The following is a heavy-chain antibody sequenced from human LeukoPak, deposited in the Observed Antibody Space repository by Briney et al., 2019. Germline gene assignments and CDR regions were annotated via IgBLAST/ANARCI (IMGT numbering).Heavy chain of an antibody. V-gene: IGHV1-2*06. J-gene: IGHJ6*03. CDR3: ARDPTPYYYYYYMDV. CDR1: GYTFTGYY. CDR2: INPNSGGT. Sequence: ASVKVSCKASGYTFTGYYMHWVRQAPGQGLGWMGRINPNSGGTNYAQKFQGRVTMTRDTSISTAYMELSRLRSDDTAVYYCARDPTPYYYYYYMDVWGKGTTVTVSS.